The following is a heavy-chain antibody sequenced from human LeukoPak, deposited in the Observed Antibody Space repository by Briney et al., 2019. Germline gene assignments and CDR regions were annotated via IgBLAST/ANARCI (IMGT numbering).Heavy chain of an antibody. CDR2: ISDYNGHR. J-gene: IGHJ4*02. Sequence: ASVKVSCKAYGSTFTGYGISWVRQAPGQGLEWMGWISDYNGHRNFAQKRQDRVTMTTDTSTNTAYMKLRSLISDDTAFYYCARDRYWTGSYDYWGQGTLVAVSS. CDR1: GSTFTGYG. V-gene: IGHV1-18*01. D-gene: IGHD3-10*01. CDR3: ARDRYWTGSYDY.